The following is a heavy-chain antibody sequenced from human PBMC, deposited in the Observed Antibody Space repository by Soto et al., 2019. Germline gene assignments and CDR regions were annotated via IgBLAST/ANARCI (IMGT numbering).Heavy chain of an antibody. Sequence: PSETLSLTCTVSGGSISSGGYYWSWIRQHPGKGLEWIGYIYYSGSTYYNPSLKSRVTISVDTSKNQFSLKLSSVTAADTAVYYCARDGPSIAVAGKPHFQHWGQGPLVTVPS. CDR2: IYYSGST. CDR3: ARDGPSIAVAGKPHFQH. J-gene: IGHJ1*01. D-gene: IGHD6-19*01. CDR1: GGSISSGGYY. V-gene: IGHV4-31*03.